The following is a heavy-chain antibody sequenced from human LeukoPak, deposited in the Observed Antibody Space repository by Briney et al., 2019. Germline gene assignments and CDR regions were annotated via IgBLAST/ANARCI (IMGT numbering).Heavy chain of an antibody. V-gene: IGHV3-30*01. CDR1: GFTFSRYA. Sequence: GGSLRLSCAASGFTFSRYAMHWVRQAPGKGLEWMAVISYDGNQNYYADSVKGRLTISRDSSKSTLYSQMNSLRVDDTAVYYCARDESLDYWGQGTLVTVSS. J-gene: IGHJ4*02. CDR2: ISYDGNQN. CDR3: ARDESLDY.